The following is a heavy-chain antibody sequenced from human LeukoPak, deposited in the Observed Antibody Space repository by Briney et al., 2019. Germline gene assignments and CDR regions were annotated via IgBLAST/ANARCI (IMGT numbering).Heavy chain of an antibody. V-gene: IGHV3-21*01. Sequence: GGSLRLSCAASGFTFSSYSMNWVRQAPGKGLEWVSSISSSSSYIYYADSVRGRFTISRDNAKNSLYLQMNSLRAEDTAVYYCAKGGSNNWSFDNWGQGTLVTVSS. CDR2: ISSSSSYI. CDR1: GFTFSSYS. J-gene: IGHJ4*02. D-gene: IGHD1-1*01. CDR3: AKGGSNNWSFDN.